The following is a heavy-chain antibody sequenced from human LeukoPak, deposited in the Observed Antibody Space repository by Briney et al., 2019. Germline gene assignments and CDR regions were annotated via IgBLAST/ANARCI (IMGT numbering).Heavy chain of an antibody. Sequence: PSETLSLTCAVYGGSFSPYYWSWIRQPPEKGLAWIGEINHSGSTNYNPSLKSRVTISVDTSKNQFSLKLSSVTAADTAVYYCARGGLYCGGDCYVDHWGQGSLVTVSS. J-gene: IGHJ4*02. CDR3: ARGGLYCGGDCYVDH. CDR1: GGSFSPYY. D-gene: IGHD2-21*02. V-gene: IGHV4-34*01. CDR2: INHSGST.